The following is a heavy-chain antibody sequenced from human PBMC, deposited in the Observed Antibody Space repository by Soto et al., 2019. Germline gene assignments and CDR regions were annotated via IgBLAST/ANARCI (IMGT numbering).Heavy chain of an antibody. J-gene: IGHJ6*02. V-gene: IGHV3-30*18. CDR3: AKGGGWFGEEDYYYYGMDV. CDR2: ISYDGSNK. D-gene: IGHD3-10*01. CDR1: GFTFSSYG. Sequence: GGSLRLSCAASGFTFSSYGMHWVRQAPGKGLEWVAVISYDGSNKYYADSVKGRFTISRDNSKNTLYLQMNSLRAEDTAVYYCAKGGGWFGEEDYYYYGMDVWGQGTTVTVSS.